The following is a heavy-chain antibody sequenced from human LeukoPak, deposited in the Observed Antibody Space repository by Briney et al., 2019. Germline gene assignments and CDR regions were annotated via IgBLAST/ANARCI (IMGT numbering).Heavy chain of an antibody. CDR3: ARRSMVRGVSNWFDP. V-gene: IGHV4-59*08. Sequence: SETLSLTCTVSGDSISSYYWSWIRQPPGKGLEWIGYLYYSGNTNYNPSLKSRVAISVDTSKNQFSLKLSSVTAADTAVYYCARRSMVRGVSNWFDPWGQGTLVTVSS. CDR2: LYYSGNT. J-gene: IGHJ5*02. CDR1: GDSISSYY. D-gene: IGHD3-10*01.